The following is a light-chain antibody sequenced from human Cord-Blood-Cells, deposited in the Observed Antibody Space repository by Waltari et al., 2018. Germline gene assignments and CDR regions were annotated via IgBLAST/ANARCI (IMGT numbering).Light chain of an antibody. Sequence: QSALTQPASVSGSPGQSITLSCTGTRSDVGSYNLVSWYQQHPGKAPKLIIYEGSKRPSGVSNRFSGSKSGNTASLTISGLQAEDEADYYCCSYAGSSTWVFGGGTKLTVL. J-gene: IGLJ3*02. V-gene: IGLV2-23*01. CDR3: CSYAGSSTWV. CDR1: RSDVGSYNL. CDR2: EGS.